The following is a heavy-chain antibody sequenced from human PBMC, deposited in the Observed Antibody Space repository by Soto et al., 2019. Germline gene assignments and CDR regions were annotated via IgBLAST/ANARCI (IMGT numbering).Heavy chain of an antibody. J-gene: IGHJ5*02. CDR2: ISYDGSNK. D-gene: IGHD3-22*01. CDR1: GFTFSSYG. Sequence: QVQLVESGGGVVQPGRSLRLSCAASGFTFSSYGMHWVRQAPGKGLEWVAVISYDGSNKYYADSVKGRFTISRDNSKNTLYLQMNSLRAEDTAVYYCAKYYDPWGQGTLVTVSS. V-gene: IGHV3-30*18. CDR3: AKYYDP.